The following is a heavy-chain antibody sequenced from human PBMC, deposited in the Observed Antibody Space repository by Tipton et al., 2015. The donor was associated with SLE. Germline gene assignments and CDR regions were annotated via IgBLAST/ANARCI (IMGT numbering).Heavy chain of an antibody. Sequence: LRLSCAVYGGSFSGYYWSWIRQPPGKGLEWIGEINHSGSTNYNPSLKSRVTISVDTSKNQFSLKLSSVTAADTAVYYCARASPMVRGVIPSWDVWGKGTTVTVSS. CDR2: INHSGST. CDR1: GGSFSGYY. D-gene: IGHD3-10*01. CDR3: ARASPMVRGVIPSWDV. V-gene: IGHV4-34*01. J-gene: IGHJ6*04.